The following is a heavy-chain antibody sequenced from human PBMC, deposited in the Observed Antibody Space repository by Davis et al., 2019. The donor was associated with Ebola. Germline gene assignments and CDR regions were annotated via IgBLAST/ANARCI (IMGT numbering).Heavy chain of an antibody. CDR2: INHSGST. CDR3: ARRPAVYYYYYGMDV. CDR1: GGSFSGYY. V-gene: IGHV4-34*01. Sequence: SETLSLTCAVYGGSFSGYYWRWIRQPPGKGLEWIGEINHSGSTNYNPSLKSRVTISVDTSKNQFSLKLSSVTAADTAVYYCARRPAVYYYYYGMDVWGQGTTVTVSS. J-gene: IGHJ6*02.